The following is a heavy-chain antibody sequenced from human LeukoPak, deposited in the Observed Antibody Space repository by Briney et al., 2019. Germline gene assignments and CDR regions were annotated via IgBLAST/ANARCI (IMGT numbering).Heavy chain of an antibody. CDR2: IYYSGST. V-gene: IGHV4-39*07. J-gene: IGHJ4*02. D-gene: IGHD1-26*01. CDR1: GGSIRSSSYY. CDR3: ARIQWELLDY. Sequence: SETLSLTCTVSGGSIRSSSYYWGWIRQPPGKGLEWIGSIYYSGSTYYNPSLKSRVTISVDTSKNQFSLKVSSVTAADTAVYYCARIQWELLDYWGQGTLVTVSS.